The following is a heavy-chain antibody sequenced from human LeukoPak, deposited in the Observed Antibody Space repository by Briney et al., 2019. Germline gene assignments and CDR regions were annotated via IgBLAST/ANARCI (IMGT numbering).Heavy chain of an antibody. CDR3: ARDDTVALGTTTYFQH. V-gene: IGHV7-4-1*02. Sequence: GASVKVSCKASGYIFDIYAMIWVRQAPGQGLELMGWINTNTGIPTYAQGFTGRFVFSLDTSVSTAYLHISSLKTEDTAVYYCARDDTVALGTTTYFQHWGQGTLVTVSS. CDR2: INTNTGIP. CDR1: GYIFDIYA. J-gene: IGHJ1*01. D-gene: IGHD1-7*01.